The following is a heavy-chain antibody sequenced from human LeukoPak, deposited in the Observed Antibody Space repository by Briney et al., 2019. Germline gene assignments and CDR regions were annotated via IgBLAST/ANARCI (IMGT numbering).Heavy chain of an antibody. J-gene: IGHJ4*02. D-gene: IGHD3-16*01. V-gene: IGHV4-61*02. CDR3: ARDWRAYHEY. CDR1: GVSISSSSYY. CDR2: IYTSGST. Sequence: SETLSLTCTVSGVSISSSSYYWSWIRQPAGKGLEWIGRIYTSGSTNFNPSLKSRVNISVDTSNNQFSLKLSSVTAADTAVYYCARDWRAYHEYWGQGTLVTVSS.